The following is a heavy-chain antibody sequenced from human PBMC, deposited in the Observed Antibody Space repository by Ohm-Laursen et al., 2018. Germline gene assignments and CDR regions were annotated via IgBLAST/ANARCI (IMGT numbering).Heavy chain of an antibody. D-gene: IGHD6-19*01. CDR1: GYTFSSYG. CDR3: ARSDSSGYYYYGMDV. V-gene: IGHV1-18*01. CDR2: ISVYNGNT. J-gene: IGHJ6*02. Sequence: SSVKVSCKASGYTFSSYGISWVRQAPGQGLEWMGWISVYNGNTKYAQKFQGRVTMTTDTSTNTVYMELRSLSSDDTAVYYCARSDSSGYYYYGMDVWGQGTTVTVSS.